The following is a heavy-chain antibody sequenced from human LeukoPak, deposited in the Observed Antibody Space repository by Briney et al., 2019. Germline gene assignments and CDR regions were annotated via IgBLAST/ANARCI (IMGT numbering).Heavy chain of an antibody. CDR1: GGSINSYY. Sequence: SETLSLTCTVSGGSINSYYWSWIRQPPGKGLEWIGYIYYTGYTNYNPSLKSRVTISLDTSKNQFSLKLSSVTAADPAVFYCARGVRDPYNSPLDYWGQGTLVTVSS. J-gene: IGHJ4*02. D-gene: IGHD6-13*01. CDR2: IYYTGYT. CDR3: ARGVRDPYNSPLDY. V-gene: IGHV4-59*01.